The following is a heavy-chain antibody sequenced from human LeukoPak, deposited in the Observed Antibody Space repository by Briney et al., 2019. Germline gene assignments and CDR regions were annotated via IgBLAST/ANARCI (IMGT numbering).Heavy chain of an antibody. Sequence: GASVKVSCKASGYTFTSYAMNWVRQAPGQGLEWMGWINTNTGNPTYAQGFTGRFVFSLDTSVSTAYLQISSLKAEDTAVYYCARDYVAVAGTWTDWFDAWGQGTLVTVSS. CDR2: INTNTGNP. D-gene: IGHD6-19*01. J-gene: IGHJ5*02. V-gene: IGHV7-4-1*02. CDR3: ARDYVAVAGTWTDWFDA. CDR1: GYTFTSYA.